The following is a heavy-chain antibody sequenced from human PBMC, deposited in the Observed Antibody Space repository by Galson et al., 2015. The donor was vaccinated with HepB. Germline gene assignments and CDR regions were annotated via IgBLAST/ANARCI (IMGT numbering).Heavy chain of an antibody. V-gene: IGHV3-23*01. Sequence: SLRLSCAASGFTFSTYGMSWVRQVPGKGLEWVSAISGSGGSRNYADSVKGRFAISRDNSKNTVYLQMNSLRAEDTAVYYCAKVSGSYFLEYWGQGTLVTVSS. D-gene: IGHD1-26*01. CDR3: AKVSGSYFLEY. J-gene: IGHJ4*02. CDR1: GFTFSTYG. CDR2: ISGSGGSR.